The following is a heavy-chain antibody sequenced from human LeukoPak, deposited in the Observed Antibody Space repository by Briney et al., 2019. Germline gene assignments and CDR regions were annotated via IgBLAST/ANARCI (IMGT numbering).Heavy chain of an antibody. CDR1: GFTFSTYE. J-gene: IGHJ4*02. CDR2: ISGNSGST. V-gene: IGHV3-23*01. CDR3: AKGSSFDY. Sequence: GGSLRRSCAASGFTFSTYEMSWGRQAPGKGLEWVSTISGNSGSTYYADSVKGRFSISRDNSKNTLYLQMNSLRADDTAVYYCAKGSSFDYWGQGTLVTVSS. D-gene: IGHD3-16*02.